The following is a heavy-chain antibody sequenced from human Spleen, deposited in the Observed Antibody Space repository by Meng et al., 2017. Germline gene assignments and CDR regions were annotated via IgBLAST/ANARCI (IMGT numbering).Heavy chain of an antibody. V-gene: IGHV4-61*01. D-gene: IGHD2-15*01. CDR2: IYYSGST. CDR1: GGSVSSGSYY. J-gene: IGHJ4*02. Sequence: QVHLQESGPGIRKPSQTLSLTCNVSGGSVSSGSYYWSWIRQPPGKGLEWIGYIYYSGSTNYNPSLKSRVTISVDTSKNQFSLKLSSVTAADTAVYYCARALFSGGSCYSNWGQGTLVTVSS. CDR3: ARALFSGGSCYSN.